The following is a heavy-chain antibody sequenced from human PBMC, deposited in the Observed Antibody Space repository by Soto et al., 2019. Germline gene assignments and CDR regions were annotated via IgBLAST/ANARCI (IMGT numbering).Heavy chain of an antibody. J-gene: IGHJ4*02. CDR2: ISGSGFKK. CDR3: AKDLYSSGWHPRLFDY. V-gene: IGHV3-23*01. CDR1: GFIFENFG. D-gene: IGHD6-19*01. Sequence: PGGSLRLSCAASGFIFENFGMSWVRQAPGKGLEWISSISGSGFKKYYADSVKGRFTISRDNSKSTVYLEMNNLSAEDTAVYYCAKDLYSSGWHPRLFDYWGQGTLVTVSS.